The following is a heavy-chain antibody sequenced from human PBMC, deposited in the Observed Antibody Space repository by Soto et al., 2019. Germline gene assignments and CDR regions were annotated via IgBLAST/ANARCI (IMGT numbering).Heavy chain of an antibody. Sequence: QVPLVQSGAEVKKPGSSVKVSCKESGGTFSSYAIAWVRQAPGQGLEWMGGIIPIFGIPNYAQKFQGRVAITADESTNTAYMELSSLRSDDTAVYYCAKAAQTRFNWNDLGNWFDPWGQGTLVTVSS. CDR1: GGTFSSYA. V-gene: IGHV1-69*01. CDR3: AKAAQTRFNWNDLGNWFDP. D-gene: IGHD1-1*01. J-gene: IGHJ5*02. CDR2: IIPIFGIP.